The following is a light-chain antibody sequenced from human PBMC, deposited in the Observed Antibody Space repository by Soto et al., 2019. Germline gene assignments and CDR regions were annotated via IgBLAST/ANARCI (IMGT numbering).Light chain of an antibody. CDR3: SSYTSSSTHV. Sequence: QSALTQPASVSGSRGQSITISSTGTSSDVGAYNFVSWYQQHPGKLPKLMIFDVSRRPSGVSDRFSGSKSGNTASLTISGLQAEDEGDYYFSSYTSSSTHVFGSGTKLTVL. V-gene: IGLV2-14*03. CDR1: SSDVGAYNF. CDR2: DVS. J-gene: IGLJ1*01.